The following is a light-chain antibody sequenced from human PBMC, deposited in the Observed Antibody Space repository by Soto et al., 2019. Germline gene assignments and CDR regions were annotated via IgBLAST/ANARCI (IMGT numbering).Light chain of an antibody. CDR1: QSVSSSY. V-gene: IGKV3-20*01. J-gene: IGKJ1*01. Sequence: EIVFTQSPGTLSLSPGERATLSCRASQSVSSSYLAWYQQKPGQAPRLLIYGASSRASGIPDRFSGSGSGTDFTLTISRLEPEDFAVYYCQQYTSAPLTFGQGTKVAIK. CDR2: GAS. CDR3: QQYTSAPLT.